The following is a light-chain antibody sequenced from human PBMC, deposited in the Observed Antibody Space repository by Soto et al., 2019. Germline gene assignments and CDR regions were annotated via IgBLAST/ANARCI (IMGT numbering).Light chain of an antibody. Sequence: IQMTQSPSTLSSSLGDRVTITCRASQSISSWLAWYQQKPGKAPKLLIYDASSLQSGVPSRFSGIGSGTEGSLSISSLQTEDGATYDGQQRYSTPITFCQGTRLEIK. V-gene: IGKV1-5*01. CDR2: DAS. CDR1: QSISSW. CDR3: QQRYSTPIT. J-gene: IGKJ5*01.